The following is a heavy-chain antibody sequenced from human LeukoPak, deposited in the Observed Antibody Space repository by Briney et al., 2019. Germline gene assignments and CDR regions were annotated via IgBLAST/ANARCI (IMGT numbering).Heavy chain of an antibody. V-gene: IGHV6-1*01. J-gene: IGHJ4*02. D-gene: IGHD5-18*01. Sequence: SQTLSLTCAISGDSISNNNAAWNWIRQSPSRGLEWLGRTYYKSNWYNDYAVSVKSRITIKSDTSKNQFSLQLNSVTPEDTAVYYCARGFRDTAMVTRSYYFDYWGQGTLVTVSS. CDR1: GDSISNNNAA. CDR3: ARGFRDTAMVTRSYYFDY. CDR2: TYYKSNWYN.